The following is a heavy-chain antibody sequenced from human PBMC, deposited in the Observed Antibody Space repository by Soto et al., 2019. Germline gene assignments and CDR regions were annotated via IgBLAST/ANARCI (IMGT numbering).Heavy chain of an antibody. CDR3: ARDGRDCSGGSCYSVPWFDP. V-gene: IGHV1-69*13. D-gene: IGHD2-15*01. Sequence: SVKVSCKASGGTFSSYAISWVRQAPGQGLEWMGGIIPIFGTANYAQKFQGRVTITADESTSTAYMELSSLRSEDTAVYYCARDGRDCSGGSCYSVPWFDPWGQGTQVTVSS. CDR1: GGTFSSYA. J-gene: IGHJ5*02. CDR2: IIPIFGTA.